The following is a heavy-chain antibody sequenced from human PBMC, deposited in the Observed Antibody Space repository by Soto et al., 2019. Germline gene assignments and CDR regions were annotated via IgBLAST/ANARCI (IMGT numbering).Heavy chain of an antibody. Sequence: ESGGGVVQPGRSLRLSCAASGFTFSSYGMHWVRQAPGKGLEWVAIISYDGGNKDYADSVKGRFTISRDNSKNTLYLQMNSLRAEDTAVYHCAKDLLIAAAEIDYYYGMDVWGQGTTVTVSS. CDR3: AKDLLIAAAEIDYYYGMDV. CDR2: ISYDGGNK. CDR1: GFTFSSYG. D-gene: IGHD6-13*01. J-gene: IGHJ6*02. V-gene: IGHV3-30*18.